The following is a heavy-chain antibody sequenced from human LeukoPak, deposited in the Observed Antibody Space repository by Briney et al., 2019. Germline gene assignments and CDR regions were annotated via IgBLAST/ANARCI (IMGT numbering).Heavy chain of an antibody. D-gene: IGHD3-16*01. CDR3: ARARALWGNDAFDI. V-gene: IGHV1-18*04. Sequence: ASVKVSCKASGYTFTGYFIHWVRQAPGQGLEWMGWISGYNGDTNNAQKVQGRLIMTTDTSTSTAYMELRSLRYDDTAVYYCARARALWGNDAFDIWGQGTMVTVSS. CDR2: ISGYNGDT. J-gene: IGHJ3*02. CDR1: GYTFTGYF.